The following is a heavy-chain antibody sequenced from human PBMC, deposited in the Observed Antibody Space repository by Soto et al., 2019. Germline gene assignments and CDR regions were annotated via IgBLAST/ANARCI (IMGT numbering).Heavy chain of an antibody. Sequence: GGSLRLSCYASGFTFFPHAMHWVRQAPGKGLEWVAVISYDGGSEYYADSVRGRFSVTRDNSKNTLYPQNNNLRREDTALYYCAREKSSQWLASFDFWGQGTLVTVSS. V-gene: IGHV3-30*14. CDR2: ISYDGGSE. CDR1: GFTFFPHA. J-gene: IGHJ4*02. CDR3: AREKSSQWLASFDF. D-gene: IGHD6-19*01.